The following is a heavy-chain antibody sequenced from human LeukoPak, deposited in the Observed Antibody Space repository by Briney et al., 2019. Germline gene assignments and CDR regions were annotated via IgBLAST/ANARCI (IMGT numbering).Heavy chain of an antibody. D-gene: IGHD6-13*01. CDR3: ARDSAAGNYCYGMDV. Sequence: SETLSLTCTVSGGLIGSYYWNWIRQPPGKGLEWIGCIYYSGDTNYNPSLKSRVTISVDTSKNQFSLKLSSVTAADTAVYYCARDSAAGNYCYGMDVWGQGTTVTVSS. V-gene: IGHV4-59*01. J-gene: IGHJ6*02. CDR1: GGLIGSYY. CDR2: IYYSGDT.